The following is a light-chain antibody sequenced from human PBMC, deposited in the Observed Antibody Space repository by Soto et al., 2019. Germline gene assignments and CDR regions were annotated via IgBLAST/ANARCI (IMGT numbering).Light chain of an antibody. CDR3: QQRSNWPPLT. CDR1: QSVSRY. CDR2: DAS. J-gene: IGKJ4*01. V-gene: IGKV3-11*01. Sequence: DIVLTQSPATLSLSPGERATLSCRASQSVSRYLAWYQQKAGQAPRLLIYDASNRATGIPARFSGSGSGTDVTLTISSLVPEDFAVYYCQQRSNWPPLTFGGGTKVEIK.